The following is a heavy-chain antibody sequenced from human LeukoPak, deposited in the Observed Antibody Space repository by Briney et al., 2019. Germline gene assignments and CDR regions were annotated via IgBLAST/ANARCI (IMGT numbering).Heavy chain of an antibody. CDR2: MNPNSGNT. CDR3: ARMVRGVIDY. Sequence: ASVKVSCKASGGTFSSYAISWVRQAPGQGLEWMGWMNPNSGNTGYAQKFQGRVTMTRNTSISTAYMELSSLRSEDTAVYYCARMVRGVIDYWGQGTLVTVSS. J-gene: IGHJ4*02. V-gene: IGHV1-8*02. CDR1: GGTFSSYA. D-gene: IGHD3-10*01.